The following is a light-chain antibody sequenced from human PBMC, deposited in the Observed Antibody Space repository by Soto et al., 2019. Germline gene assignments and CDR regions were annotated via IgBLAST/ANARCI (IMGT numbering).Light chain of an antibody. Sequence: QSALTQPASVSGSPGQSITIACTGSSSDVGRYNLVSWYQQHPGKAPKLVIYEDIERPSGVSNRFSGSKSGNTASLTISGLRIEDEAHYYCCSYAGGTSVVFGGGTKLTVL. V-gene: IGLV2-23*01. CDR1: SSDVGRYNL. CDR3: CSYAGGTSVV. CDR2: EDI. J-gene: IGLJ2*01.